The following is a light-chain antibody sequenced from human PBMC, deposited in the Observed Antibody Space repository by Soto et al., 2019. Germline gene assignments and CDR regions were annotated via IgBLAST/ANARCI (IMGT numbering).Light chain of an antibody. CDR3: LQRSNWPQT. J-gene: IGKJ2*01. Sequence: IVLTQSPATLSLSPGERATLSCRASQSVSSYLAWYQQKPGQAPRLLIYDASNRATGIPARFSGSRSGTDFTLTISSLEPEDFAVYYCLQRSNWPQTFGQGTKLEI. CDR2: DAS. V-gene: IGKV3-11*01. CDR1: QSVSSY.